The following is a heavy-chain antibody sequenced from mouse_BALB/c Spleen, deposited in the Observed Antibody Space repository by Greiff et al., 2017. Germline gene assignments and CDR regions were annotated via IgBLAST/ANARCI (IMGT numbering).Heavy chain of an antibody. J-gene: IGHJ2*01. D-gene: IGHD1-1*01. Sequence: EVQLVESGGGLVKPGGSLKLSCAASGFTFSSYAMSWVRQSPEKRLEWVAEISSGGSYTYYPDTVTGRFTISRDNAKNTLYLEMSSLRSEDTAMYYCARAIYYYGSSLPFDYWGQGTTLTVSS. CDR2: ISSGGSYT. V-gene: IGHV5-9-4*01. CDR3: ARAIYYYGSSLPFDY. CDR1: GFTFSSYA.